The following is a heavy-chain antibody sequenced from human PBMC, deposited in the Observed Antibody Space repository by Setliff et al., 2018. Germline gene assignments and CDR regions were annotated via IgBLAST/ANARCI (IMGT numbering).Heavy chain of an antibody. CDR3: ARGSRFGTIVYRGDYYMDV. CDR1: GYTLTNYA. J-gene: IGHJ6*03. CDR2: INTNTGNP. V-gene: IGHV7-4-1*02. Sequence: GASVKVSCKASGYTLTNYAMTWMRQAPGQGLEYMGWINTNTGNPIYAQGFTGRFVFSLDTPVSTAYLQISSLKSEDSAVYYCARGSRFGTIVYRGDYYMDVWGKGTTVTVSS. D-gene: IGHD3-10*01.